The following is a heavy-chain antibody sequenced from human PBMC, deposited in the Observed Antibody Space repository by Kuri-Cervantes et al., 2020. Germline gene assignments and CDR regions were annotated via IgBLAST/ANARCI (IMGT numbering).Heavy chain of an antibody. Sequence: GESLKISCTASRFTFSTYNMNWVRQAPGKGLEWVSSISSSSSYIYYADSVKGRFTISRDNAKNSLYLQMNSLRAEDTAVYYCAREMATITPGMDVWGQGTTVTVSS. V-gene: IGHV3-21*01. D-gene: IGHD5-24*01. CDR2: ISSSSSYI. CDR3: AREMATITPGMDV. J-gene: IGHJ6*02. CDR1: RFTFSTYN.